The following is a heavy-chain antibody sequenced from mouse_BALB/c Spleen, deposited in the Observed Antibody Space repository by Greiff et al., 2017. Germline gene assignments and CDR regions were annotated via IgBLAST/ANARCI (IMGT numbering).Heavy chain of an antibody. V-gene: IGHV3-6*02. CDR3: AREATGTGFAY. CDR2: ISYDGSN. Sequence: VQLKESGPGLVKPSQSLSLTCSVTGYSITSGYYWNWIRQFPGNKLEWMGYISYDGSNNYNPSLKNRISITRDTSKNQFFLKLNSVTTEDTATYYCAREATGTGFAYWGQGTLVTVSA. J-gene: IGHJ3*01. CDR1: GYSITSGYY. D-gene: IGHD4-1*02.